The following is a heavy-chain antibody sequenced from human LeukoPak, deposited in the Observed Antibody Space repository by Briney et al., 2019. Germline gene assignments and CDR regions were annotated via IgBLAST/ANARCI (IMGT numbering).Heavy chain of an antibody. V-gene: IGHV4-31*03. CDR2: IYYSGST. CDR1: GGSISSGGYS. Sequence: SETLSLTCTVSGGSISSGGYSWSWIRQHPGKGLEWIGYIYYSGSTYYNPSLKSRVTTSVDTSKNQFSLKLSSVTAADTAVYYCARSRLSTIFGVVIPFDYWGQGTLVTVSS. CDR3: ARSRLSTIFGVVIPFDY. D-gene: IGHD3-3*01. J-gene: IGHJ4*02.